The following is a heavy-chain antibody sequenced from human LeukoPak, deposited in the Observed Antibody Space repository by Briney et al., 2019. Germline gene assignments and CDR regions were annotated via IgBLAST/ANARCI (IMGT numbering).Heavy chain of an antibody. CDR3: ARHSGGGTSSTGDFWSGSYDYYYMDV. J-gene: IGHJ6*03. V-gene: IGHV4-59*08. D-gene: IGHD3-3*01. Sequence: SGTLSLTCTVSGGSISSYYWSWIRQPPGKGLEWIGYIYYSGSTNYNPSLKSRVTISVDTSKNQFSLKLSSVTAADTAVYYCARHSGGGTSSTGDFWSGSYDYYYMDVWGKGTTVTVSS. CDR2: IYYSGST. CDR1: GGSISSYY.